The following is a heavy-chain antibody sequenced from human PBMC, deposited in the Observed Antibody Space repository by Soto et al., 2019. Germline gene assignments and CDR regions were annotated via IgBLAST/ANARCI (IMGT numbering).Heavy chain of an antibody. CDR2: IIPIFGTA. J-gene: IGHJ4*02. Sequence: GASLKVSCKASGGTFSSYAISWVRQAPGQGLEWMGGIIPIFGTANYAQKFQGRVTITADESTCTAYMELSSLRSEDTAMYYCARIVDCSGGSCYGPQFDYWGQGTLVTVSS. D-gene: IGHD2-15*01. CDR3: ARIVDCSGGSCYGPQFDY. CDR1: GGTFSSYA. V-gene: IGHV1-69*13.